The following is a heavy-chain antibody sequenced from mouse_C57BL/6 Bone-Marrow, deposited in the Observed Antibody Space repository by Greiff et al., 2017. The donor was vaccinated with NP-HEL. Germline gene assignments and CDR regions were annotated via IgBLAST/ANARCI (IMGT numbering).Heavy chain of an antibody. CDR1: GFHIKNTY. J-gene: IGHJ3*01. CDR3: AYTWFAY. Sequence: EVQLQQSVAELVRPGASVKLSCTASGFHIKNTYMPWVKQRPEQGLEWIGRIDPANGNTKYAPKFQGKATITADTSSNTAYLQLSSLTSEDTAIYYCAYTWFAYWGQGTLGTVSA. V-gene: IGHV14-3*01. CDR2: IDPANGNT.